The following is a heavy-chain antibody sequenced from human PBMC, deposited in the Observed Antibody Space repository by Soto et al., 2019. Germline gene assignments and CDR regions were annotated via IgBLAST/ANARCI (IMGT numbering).Heavy chain of an antibody. Sequence: QVQLVESGGGVVQPGRSLRLSCAASGYSFSSYGMHWVRQAPGKGLEWVAVISNEGSNKYHADAVKGRFTISRDNSKNTLYLQMNSLRPEDTAVYYCAKVRVRGVIITNYGMDVWGQGTRVTVSS. J-gene: IGHJ6*02. CDR3: AKVRVRGVIITNYGMDV. CDR1: GYSFSSYG. D-gene: IGHD3-10*01. V-gene: IGHV3-30*18. CDR2: ISNEGSNK.